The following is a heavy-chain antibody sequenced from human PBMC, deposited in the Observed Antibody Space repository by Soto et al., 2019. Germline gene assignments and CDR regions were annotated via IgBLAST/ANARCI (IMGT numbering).Heavy chain of an antibody. CDR2: VYYSGRT. CDR1: GSSVSSDIYY. CDR3: ARDLWGYCGTDCYPLDV. J-gene: IGHJ6*02. Sequence: PDTPSLTCTYSGSSVSSDIYYYSCIRQPPGKGLEWIGYVYYSGRTNYNPSLKSRVTISVETSKNQFSLKLSSVTAADTAVYYCARDLWGYCGTDCYPLDVWGQGTTVTVSS. D-gene: IGHD2-21*02. V-gene: IGHV4-61*01.